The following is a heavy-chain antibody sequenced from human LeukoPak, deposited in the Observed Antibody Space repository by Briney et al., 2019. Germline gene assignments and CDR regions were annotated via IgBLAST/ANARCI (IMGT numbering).Heavy chain of an antibody. CDR2: ISRSGGST. J-gene: IGHJ4*02. D-gene: IGHD2/OR15-2a*01. CDR1: GFTFSSYA. Sequence: PRGSLRLSCAPSGFTFSSYAMSWVCQAPGKGVECVSSISRSGGSTYNAYSVKGRLTLSRDNSKNTLYLQMNSLRAEDTAVYYCAKGGINIFDYWGQGTLVTVSS. V-gene: IGHV3-23*01. CDR3: AKGGINIFDY.